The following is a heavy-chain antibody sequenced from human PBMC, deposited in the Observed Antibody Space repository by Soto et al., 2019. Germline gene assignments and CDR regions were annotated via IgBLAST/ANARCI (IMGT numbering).Heavy chain of an antibody. CDR2: ISTSTGHT. CDR3: AGEGGALHIASTGRVGFDH. CDR1: GYRFTSYS. Sequence: ASVKVSCKASGYRFTSYSISWVRQAPGRGLEWMGWISTSTGHTKYAHNLQGRVTMTTDTSTTTAYMELRSLRSDDTAEYFCAGEGGALHIASTGRVGFDHWGQGTQVTVSS. V-gene: IGHV1-18*01. J-gene: IGHJ4*02. D-gene: IGHD1-26*01.